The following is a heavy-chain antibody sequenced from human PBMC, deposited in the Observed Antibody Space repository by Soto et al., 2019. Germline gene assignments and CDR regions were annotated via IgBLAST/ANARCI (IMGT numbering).Heavy chain of an antibody. D-gene: IGHD6-19*01. CDR1: GFTFSSYG. J-gene: IGHJ4*02. Sequence: QVQLVESGGGVVQPGRSLRLSCAASGFTFSSYGMHWVRQAPGKGLEWVAVIWYDGSNKYYADSVKGRFTISRDNSKNTLYLQVHSLRAEDTAVYYCARGIQYSSGCFDYWGQGTLDTVSS. V-gene: IGHV3-33*01. CDR2: IWYDGSNK. CDR3: ARGIQYSSGCFDY.